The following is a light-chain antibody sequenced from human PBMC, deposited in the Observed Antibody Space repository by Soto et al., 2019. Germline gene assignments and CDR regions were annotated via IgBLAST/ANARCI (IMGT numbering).Light chain of an antibody. CDR2: GAS. J-gene: IGKJ4*01. CDR1: QSLSVNY. Sequence: LVLTPSPGTLSLSPGARATLSCRASQSLSVNYLAWYQQKPGQAPRLLIYGASSRATGIPGRFSGSGSETDFTLTISRLEPEDFAVYYCQQYSNSPLTFGRGTTVDIK. V-gene: IGKV3-20*01. CDR3: QQYSNSPLT.